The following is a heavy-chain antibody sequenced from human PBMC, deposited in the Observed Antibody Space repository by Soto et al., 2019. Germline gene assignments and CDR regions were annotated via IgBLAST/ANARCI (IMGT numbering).Heavy chain of an antibody. CDR1: GGSLSNYG. V-gene: IGHV1-69*12. D-gene: IGHD3-22*01. CDR3: ARGDATKIVVTTYYAMDV. CDR2: IVPVFGTP. Sequence: QVQLVQSGAEVKKPGSSVKVSCKASGGSLSNYGISWVRQAPGQGLEWMGAIVPVFGTPNYAQKFQYRVTNTADESTTTVYMEVRSLTSEDTAVYYCARGDATKIVVTTYYAMDVWGQGTTVTVSS. J-gene: IGHJ6*02.